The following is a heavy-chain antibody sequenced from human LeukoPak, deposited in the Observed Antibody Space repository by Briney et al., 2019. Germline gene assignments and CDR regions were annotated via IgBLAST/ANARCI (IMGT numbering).Heavy chain of an antibody. CDR1: GYTLTELS. CDR3: ATERGNYYGSGSYSWWFDP. J-gene: IGHJ5*02. Sequence: ASVKVSRKVSGYTLTELSLHWVRQAPGKGLEGVGGFDTEDGETINAQKFQDRVTMTEDTSTDTAYMELSSLRSEDTAVYYCATERGNYYGSGSYSWWFDPWGQGTLVTVSS. V-gene: IGHV1-24*01. CDR2: FDTEDGET. D-gene: IGHD3-10*01.